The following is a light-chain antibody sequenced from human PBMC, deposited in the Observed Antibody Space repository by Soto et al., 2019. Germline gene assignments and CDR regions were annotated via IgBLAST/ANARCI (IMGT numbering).Light chain of an antibody. Sequence: QSALTQPASVSGSPGQSITISCTGPSSDVGAYNFVSWYQPHPGKLPKLMIFDVSRRPSGVSDRFSGSKSGNTASLTISGLQAEDEGEYYCISYTSSSTHVFGSGTKLTVL. CDR2: DVS. J-gene: IGLJ1*01. CDR1: SSDVGAYNF. CDR3: ISYTSSSTHV. V-gene: IGLV2-14*03.